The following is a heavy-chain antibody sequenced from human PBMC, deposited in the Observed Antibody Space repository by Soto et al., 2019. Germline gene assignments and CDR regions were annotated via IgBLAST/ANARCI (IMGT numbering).Heavy chain of an antibody. CDR3: ARGNYYYGMDV. V-gene: IGHV3-48*03. Sequence: GGSLRLSCAVSGFTFTSYEMNWVRQAPGKGLEWVSHITNSGSTISYADSVKGRFTVSRDNAKNSLYLQMNGLRAEDTAVYYCARGNYYYGMDVWGQGTTVPVSS. CDR1: GFTFTSYE. CDR2: ITNSGSTI. J-gene: IGHJ6*02.